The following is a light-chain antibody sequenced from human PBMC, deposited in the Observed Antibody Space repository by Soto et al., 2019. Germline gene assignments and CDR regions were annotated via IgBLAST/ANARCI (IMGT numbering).Light chain of an antibody. CDR3: QQSSNWLLT. CDR2: DAS. Sequence: EIVLTQSPATLSLSPGERATLSCRASQSVSSYLAWYQQKPGQAPRLLIYDASNRATGIPARFSGSGSGTDFTLTIGRLETEDFAVYYCQQSSNWLLTFGQGTKLEIK. V-gene: IGKV3-11*01. CDR1: QSVSSY. J-gene: IGKJ2*01.